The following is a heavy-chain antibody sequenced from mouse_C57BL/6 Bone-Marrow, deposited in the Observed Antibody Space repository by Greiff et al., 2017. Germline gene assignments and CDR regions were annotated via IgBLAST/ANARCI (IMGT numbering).Heavy chain of an antibody. Sequence: QVQLQQSGAELVKPGASVKISCKASGYAFSSYWMNWVKQRPGKGLEWIGQIYPGDGDTNYNGKFKGKDTLTADKSSSTAYMQLSSLTSEDSAVYFCARYYYGSRGGSWFAYWGQGTLVTVSA. CDR3: ARYYYGSRGGSWFAY. CDR1: GYAFSSYW. D-gene: IGHD1-1*01. V-gene: IGHV1-80*01. J-gene: IGHJ3*01. CDR2: IYPGDGDT.